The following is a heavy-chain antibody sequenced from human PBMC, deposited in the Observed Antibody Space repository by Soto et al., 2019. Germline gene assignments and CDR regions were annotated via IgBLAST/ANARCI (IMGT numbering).Heavy chain of an antibody. CDR3: ARGYCSGGILCYYYYYMDV. J-gene: IGHJ6*03. CDR2: MNPNRGNT. Sequence: ASVKVSCKASGYTFTSYDINWVRQATGQGLEWMGWMNPNRGNTGYAQKFQGRVTMTRNTSISTAYMELSSLRSEDTAVYYCARGYCSGGILCYYYYYMDVWGKGTTVTVSS. CDR1: GYTFTSYD. D-gene: IGHD2-15*01. V-gene: IGHV1-8*01.